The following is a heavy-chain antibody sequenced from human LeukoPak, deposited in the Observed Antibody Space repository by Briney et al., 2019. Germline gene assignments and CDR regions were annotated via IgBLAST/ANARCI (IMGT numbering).Heavy chain of an antibody. CDR1: GFTFSSYA. CDR3: AKDRLLWFGSPIDY. J-gene: IGHJ4*02. D-gene: IGHD3-10*01. Sequence: PSGGSLRLSCAASGFTFSSYAMSWVRQAPGKGLEWVSAISGSGGSTYYADSVKGRFTSSRDNAKNTLYLQMNSLRAEDTAVYYCAKDRLLWFGSPIDYWGQGTLVTVSS. V-gene: IGHV3-23*01. CDR2: ISGSGGST.